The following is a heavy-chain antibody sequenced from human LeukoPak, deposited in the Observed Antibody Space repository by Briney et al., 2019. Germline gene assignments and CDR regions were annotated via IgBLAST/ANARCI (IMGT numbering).Heavy chain of an antibody. CDR3: ARDDGSAGGTDAFDI. J-gene: IGHJ3*02. Sequence: SETLSLTCTVSGGSVSSGSYFWSWIRQPPGKGLECIGYIYYSGSTNYNPSLKSRVTISVDTSKNQFSLKLSSVTAADTAVYYCARDDGSAGGTDAFDIWGQGTMVTVSS. CDR2: IYYSGST. D-gene: IGHD1-1*01. V-gene: IGHV4-61*01. CDR1: GGSVSSGSYF.